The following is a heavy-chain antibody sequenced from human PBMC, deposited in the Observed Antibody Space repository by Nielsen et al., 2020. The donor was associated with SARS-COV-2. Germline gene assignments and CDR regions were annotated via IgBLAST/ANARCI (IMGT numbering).Heavy chain of an antibody. J-gene: IGHJ5*01. CDR3: AGALRGYPSWLEF. CDR2: VSSSSVYT. CDR1: GFTFSDYY. V-gene: IGHV3-11*06. D-gene: IGHD2-2*01. Sequence: GGSLRLSCAASGFTFSDYYMIWIRQAPGKGLEWVSYVSSSSVYTNYADSVKGRFTISRDNAKNTVYLHMNSLRAEDTAVYYCAGALRGYPSWLEFWGQGTLVTVSS.